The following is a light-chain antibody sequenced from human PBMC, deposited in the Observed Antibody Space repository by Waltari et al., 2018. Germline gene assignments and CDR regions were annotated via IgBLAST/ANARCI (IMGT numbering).Light chain of an antibody. Sequence: QSALTQPASVSGPPGQSITISCSGTTSDVGSYALVSWYQQHPGEAPKLLICEVFKRPPDTSSRFSGAKSGSTASLTISGLQPEDEADYYCCSYAGRGTYVFGSGTKVTVL. CDR2: EVF. CDR1: TSDVGSYAL. J-gene: IGLJ1*01. V-gene: IGLV2-23*02. CDR3: CSYAGRGTYV.